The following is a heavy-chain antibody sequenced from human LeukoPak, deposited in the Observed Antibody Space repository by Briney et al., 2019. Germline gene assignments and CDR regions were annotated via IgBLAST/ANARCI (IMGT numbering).Heavy chain of an antibody. CDR2: ISSSGSTI. V-gene: IGHV3-48*04. CDR3: AELGITMIGGV. J-gene: IGHJ6*04. CDR1: GFTFSAYW. Sequence: GGSLRLSCAASGFTFSAYWMTWVRQAPGKGLEWVSYISSSGSTIYYADSVKGRFTISRDNAKNSLYLQMNSLRAEDTAVYYCAELGITMIGGVWGKGTTVTISS. D-gene: IGHD3-10*02.